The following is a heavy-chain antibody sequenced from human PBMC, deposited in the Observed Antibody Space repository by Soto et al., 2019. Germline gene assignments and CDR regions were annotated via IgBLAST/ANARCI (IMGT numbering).Heavy chain of an antibody. CDR1: GFSFSDYG. J-gene: IGHJ6*01. CDR2: KWFDASHE. CDR3: ARDQGRATADGPLGNGLDV. V-gene: IGHV3-33*01. Sequence: QVHLVESGGCVVQPGTSLRLSCAASGFSFSDYGMHWVRQAPGKGLEWLTIKWFDASHEYYADSVKGRFTISRDNSNNTLYLQLNSLTADDTAVYFCARDQGRATADGPLGNGLDVWGQGTAVTVSS. D-gene: IGHD6-13*01.